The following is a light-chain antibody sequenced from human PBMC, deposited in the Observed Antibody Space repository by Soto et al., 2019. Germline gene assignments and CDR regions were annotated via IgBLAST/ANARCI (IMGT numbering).Light chain of an antibody. CDR2: NTN. CDR1: SGSVSTNYY. CDR3: MLYVGSGIWV. V-gene: IGLV8-61*01. J-gene: IGLJ3*02. Sequence: QAVVTQEASFSVSPGRTVTLTCALNSGSVSTNYYPSWYQQTPGQVPRTLIYNTNTRSSGVPDRFSGSILGNKAALTITGAQAEDESDYYCMLYVGSGIWVFGGGTKLTVL.